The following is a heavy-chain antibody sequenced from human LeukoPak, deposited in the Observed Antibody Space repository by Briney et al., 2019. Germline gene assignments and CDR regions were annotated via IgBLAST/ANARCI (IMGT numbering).Heavy chain of an antibody. CDR3: AREYSSGYSTYPTYVS. CDR1: GYTFTGYY. Sequence: ASVKVSCKASGYTFTGYYMHWVRQAPGQGVEWMGWINPNSGGTNYAQKFQGRVTMTRETSISTAYMELSRLRSDDTAVYYCAREYSSGYSTYPTYVSWGQGTLVTVSS. V-gene: IGHV1-2*02. CDR2: INPNSGGT. J-gene: IGHJ5*02. D-gene: IGHD3-22*01.